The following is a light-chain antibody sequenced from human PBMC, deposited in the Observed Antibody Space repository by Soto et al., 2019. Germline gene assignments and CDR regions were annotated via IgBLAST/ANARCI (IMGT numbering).Light chain of an antibody. CDR2: DAS. CDR1: QSVSSY. Sequence: EIVLTQSPATLSLSPGERATLSCRASQSVSSYLAWYQQKPGQAPRLLIYDASNRATGIPARFSGSGSGTDFTITISRLEPEDFVMFYCYQYGSTPPTFGQGTKVDIK. CDR3: YQYGSTPPT. J-gene: IGKJ1*01. V-gene: IGKV3-20*01.